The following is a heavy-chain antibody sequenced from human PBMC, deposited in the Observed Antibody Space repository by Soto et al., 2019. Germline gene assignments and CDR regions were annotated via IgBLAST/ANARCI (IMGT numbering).Heavy chain of an antibody. V-gene: IGHV3-33*01. CDR3: ARCGGGFDY. CDR2: IWYDGSNK. J-gene: IGHJ4*02. CDR1: GFTFSSYG. D-gene: IGHD2-15*01. Sequence: QVQLVESGGGVVQPGRSLRLSCAASGFTFSSYGMHWVRQAPGKGLEWVAVIWYDGSNKYYADSVKGRFTISRDNSKNALYLQMNSLRAEDTAVYYCARCGGGFDYWGQGTLVTVSS.